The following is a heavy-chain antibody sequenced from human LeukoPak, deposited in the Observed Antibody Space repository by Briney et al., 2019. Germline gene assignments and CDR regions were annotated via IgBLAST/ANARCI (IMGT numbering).Heavy chain of an antibody. Sequence: PSETLSLTCAVYGGSFSGYYWSWIRQPPGKGLEWIGEINHSGSTNYNPSLKSRVTISVDTSKNQFSLKLSSVTAADTAVYYCARARWLSFYFDYWGQGTLATVSS. D-gene: IGHD4-23*01. J-gene: IGHJ4*02. CDR3: ARARWLSFYFDY. CDR1: GGSFSGYY. CDR2: INHSGST. V-gene: IGHV4-34*01.